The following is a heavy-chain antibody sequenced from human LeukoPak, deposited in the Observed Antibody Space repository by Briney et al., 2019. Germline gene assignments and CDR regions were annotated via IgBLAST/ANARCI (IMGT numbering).Heavy chain of an antibody. J-gene: IGHJ4*02. CDR2: IYLADSET. V-gene: IGHV5-51*01. CDR3: ARVWDYGAGTYYFDY. D-gene: IGHD4/OR15-4a*01. Sequence: GEFLKISCKGSGYRSTSYWVGWVRQMPGEGPEWMGIIYLADSETRYSPAFQGQVTISADKSINTVYLQWSRLKASDSAMYYCARVWDYGAGTYYFDYWGQGTLVTVSA. CDR1: GYRSTSYW.